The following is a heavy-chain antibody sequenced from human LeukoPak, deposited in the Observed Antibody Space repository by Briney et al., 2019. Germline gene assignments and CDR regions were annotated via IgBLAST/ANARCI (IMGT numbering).Heavy chain of an antibody. Sequence: GGSLRLSCAASGFTFSIYAMNWVRQAPGKGLEWVSSISANGGETHYADSVKGRFTISRDNSTNTLYLQINNPRVEDTAVYYCAKRYYDFPLDYWGQGTLVTVSS. D-gene: IGHD3-3*01. CDR1: GFTFSIYA. J-gene: IGHJ4*02. CDR2: ISANGGET. V-gene: IGHV3-23*01. CDR3: AKRYYDFPLDY.